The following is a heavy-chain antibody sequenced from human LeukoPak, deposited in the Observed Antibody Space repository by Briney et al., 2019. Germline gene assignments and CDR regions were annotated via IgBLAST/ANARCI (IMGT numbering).Heavy chain of an antibody. CDR3: ARGGGGTTNYNWFDP. CDR2: ISAYNGNT. Sequence: ASVKVSCKASGYTFTSYGISWVRQAPGQGLEWMGWISAYNGNTNYAQKFQGRVTMTRDMSTSTVYMELSSLRSEDTAVYYCARGGGGTTNYNWFDPWGQGTLVTVSS. J-gene: IGHJ5*02. D-gene: IGHD2-8*01. V-gene: IGHV1-18*01. CDR1: GYTFTSYG.